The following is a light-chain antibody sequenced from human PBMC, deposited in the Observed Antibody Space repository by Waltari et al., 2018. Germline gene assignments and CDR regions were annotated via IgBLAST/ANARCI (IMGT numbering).Light chain of an antibody. V-gene: IGKV1-16*02. CDR2: AAS. J-gene: IGKJ1*01. CDR3: QQYNNYPWT. Sequence: DIQMTQSPSSLSASVGDRVTITCRASQDIRNHLGWIQQKSGEAPKSLIYAASSLQSGVPSHFSGSGSGTEFTLTINSLQPEDFATYYCQQYNNYPWTFGQGTKVELK. CDR1: QDIRNH.